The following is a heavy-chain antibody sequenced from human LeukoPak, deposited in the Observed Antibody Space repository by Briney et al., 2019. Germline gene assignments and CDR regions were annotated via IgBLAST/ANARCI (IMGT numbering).Heavy chain of an antibody. CDR1: GLTFTNSA. Sequence: GTSVKVSCKASGLTFTNSAMQWVRQARGQRLEWIGWIVVDSGNTSYAQKFQERVTITRDMSTTTAYMELSSLRSEDTAVYYCATNSADYNFWSGYYSFDYWGQGTLVTVSS. J-gene: IGHJ4*02. D-gene: IGHD3-3*01. CDR2: IVVDSGNT. V-gene: IGHV1-58*02. CDR3: ATNSADYNFWSGYYSFDY.